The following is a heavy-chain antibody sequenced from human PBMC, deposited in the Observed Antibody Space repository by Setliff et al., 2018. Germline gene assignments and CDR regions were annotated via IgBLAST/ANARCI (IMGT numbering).Heavy chain of an antibody. V-gene: IGHV1-46*01. Sequence: ASVKVSCKTSGYIFTNYYVHWVRRAPGQGLEWMGVMNPGRGSRNYAQRFQGRVTMTSDTSTSTVYMELSSLRSEDTALYYCARGGRPSGTTTPFYWGQGTLVTVSS. J-gene: IGHJ4*02. D-gene: IGHD1-1*01. CDR2: MNPGRGSR. CDR3: ARGGRPSGTTTPFY. CDR1: GYIFTNYY.